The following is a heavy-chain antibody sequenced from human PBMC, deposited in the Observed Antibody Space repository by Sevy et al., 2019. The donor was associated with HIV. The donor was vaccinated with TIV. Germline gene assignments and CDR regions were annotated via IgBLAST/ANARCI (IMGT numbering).Heavy chain of an antibody. CDR2: IIPIFGTA. Sequence: ASVKVSCKASGGTFSSYAISWVRQAPGQGLEWMGGIIPIFGTANYAQKFQGRVTITADESTSTAYMELRSLRSEDTAVYYCARRGYSYGHLFDYWGQGTLVTVSS. J-gene: IGHJ4*02. V-gene: IGHV1-69*13. CDR1: GGTFSSYA. D-gene: IGHD5-18*01. CDR3: ARRGYSYGHLFDY.